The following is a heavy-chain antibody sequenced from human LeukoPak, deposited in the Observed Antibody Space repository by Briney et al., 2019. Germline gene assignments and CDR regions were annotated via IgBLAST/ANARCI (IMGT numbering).Heavy chain of an antibody. Sequence: ASVKVSCKASGYTFTGYYMHWVQQAPGQGLEWMGWINPNSGGTNYAQKFQGRVTMTRDTSISTAYMELSRLRSDDTAVYYCARAYYGDYEPHFDYWGQGTLVTVSS. CDR1: GYTFTGYY. CDR3: ARAYYGDYEPHFDY. CDR2: INPNSGGT. D-gene: IGHD4-17*01. V-gene: IGHV1-2*02. J-gene: IGHJ4*02.